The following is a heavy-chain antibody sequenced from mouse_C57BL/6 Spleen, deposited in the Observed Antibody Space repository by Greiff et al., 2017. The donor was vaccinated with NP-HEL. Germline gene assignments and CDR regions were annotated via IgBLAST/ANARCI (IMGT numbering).Heavy chain of an antibody. Sequence: QVQLQQSGAELVKPGASVKISCKASGYAFSSYWMNWVKQRPGKGLEWIGQIYPGDGDTNYNGKFKGKATLTADKSSSTAYMQLSSLTSEDSAVYFGARGDDYYGSPFAYWGQGTLVTVSA. CDR3: ARGDDYYGSPFAY. CDR1: GYAFSSYW. CDR2: IYPGDGDT. V-gene: IGHV1-80*01. D-gene: IGHD1-1*01. J-gene: IGHJ3*01.